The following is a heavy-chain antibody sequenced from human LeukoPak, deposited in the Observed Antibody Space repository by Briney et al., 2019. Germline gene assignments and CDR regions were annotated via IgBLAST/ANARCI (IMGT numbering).Heavy chain of an antibody. Sequence: GGSLRLSCAASGFTFSTYSMNWVRQAPGKGLEWVSFISSSSSYIYYTDSVKGRFTISRDNARNSLYLQMNRLRAEDTAVYYCAREVTSTMVRGVIDYWGQGTLVTVSS. CDR2: ISSSSSYI. CDR1: GFTFSTYS. D-gene: IGHD3-10*01. V-gene: IGHV3-21*01. CDR3: AREVTSTMVRGVIDY. J-gene: IGHJ4*02.